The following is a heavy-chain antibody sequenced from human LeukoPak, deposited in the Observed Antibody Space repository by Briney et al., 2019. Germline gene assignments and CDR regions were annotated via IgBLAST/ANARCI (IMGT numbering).Heavy chain of an antibody. D-gene: IGHD2-15*01. CDR3: ASEFLGYCSGGSCYPFDY. CDR1: GGSFSGYY. J-gene: IGHJ4*02. Sequence: SETLSLTCAVYGGSFSGYYWSWIRQPPGKWLEWIGEINHSGSTNYNPSLKSRVTISVDTSKNQFSLKLSSVTAADTAVYYCASEFLGYCSGGSCYPFDYWGQGTLVTVSS. CDR2: INHSGST. V-gene: IGHV4-34*01.